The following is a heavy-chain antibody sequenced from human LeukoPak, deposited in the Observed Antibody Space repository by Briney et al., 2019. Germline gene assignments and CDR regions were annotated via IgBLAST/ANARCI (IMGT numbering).Heavy chain of an antibody. J-gene: IGHJ4*02. CDR3: ARGLNRIAADGTRFDY. Sequence: SETLSLTCAVYGRSLSCYYWIWLRQPPGRGLEWFGQNQHSRRTNSNPYLKSRVTISVDTSKIQFSLKLSSVTAADTAVYYWARGLNRIAADGTRFDYWGQGTLVTVSS. CDR2: NQHSRRT. D-gene: IGHD6-13*01. CDR1: GRSLSCYY. V-gene: IGHV4-34*01.